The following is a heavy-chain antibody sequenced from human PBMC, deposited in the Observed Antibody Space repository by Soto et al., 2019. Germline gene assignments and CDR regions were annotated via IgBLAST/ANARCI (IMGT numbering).Heavy chain of an antibody. CDR3: ARIAESSITPCSFPSRFHIRGYYYYYGMDV. J-gene: IGHJ6*02. CDR2: ISGYNGNT. CDR1: GYTFSSYG. Sequence: QVRLVQSAAEVKKPGASVKVSCKASGYTFSSYGISWVRQAPGPGLEWMGWISGYNGNTTFAQNLKGRVTMTTDTTTSTAFMDPRSLRSADTAVYYCARIAESSITPCSFPSRFHIRGYYYYYGMDVWGQGTTVTVSS. D-gene: IGHD2-2*01. V-gene: IGHV1-18*01.